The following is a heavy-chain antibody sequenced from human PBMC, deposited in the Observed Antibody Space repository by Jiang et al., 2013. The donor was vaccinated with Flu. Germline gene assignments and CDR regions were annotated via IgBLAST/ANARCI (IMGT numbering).Heavy chain of an antibody. V-gene: IGHV3-66*01. CDR2: IYSGGST. J-gene: IGHJ4*02. CDR3: ARDLRIAVAGTFDY. D-gene: IGHD6-19*01. CDR1: GFTVSSNY. Sequence: VQLVESGGGLVQPGGSLRLSCAASGFTVSSNYMSWVRQAPGKGLEWVSVIYSGGSTYYADSVKGRFTISRDNSKNTLYLQMNSLRAEDTAVYYCARDLRIAVAGTFDYWGQGTLVTVSS.